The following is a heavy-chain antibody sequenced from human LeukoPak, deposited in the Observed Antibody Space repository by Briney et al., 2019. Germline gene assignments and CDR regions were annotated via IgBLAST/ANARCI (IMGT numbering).Heavy chain of an antibody. CDR1: GGSISSNY. D-gene: IGHD3-10*01. Sequence: PSETLSLTCTVYGGSISSNYWSWIRQPPGKGLEWIGYIYYSGSTNYNPSLKSRVTISVDTSKNQFSLKLSSVTAADTAVYYCARYDGDYFDHWGQGTLVTVSS. J-gene: IGHJ4*02. V-gene: IGHV4-59*01. CDR2: IYYSGST. CDR3: ARYDGDYFDH.